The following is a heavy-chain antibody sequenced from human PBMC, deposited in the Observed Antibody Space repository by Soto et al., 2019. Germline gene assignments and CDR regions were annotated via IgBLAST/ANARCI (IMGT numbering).Heavy chain of an antibody. CDR2: INSDGSTT. D-gene: IGHD4-17*01. J-gene: IGHJ4*02. CDR3: ARVDYGAYYFDY. Sequence: GGSLRLSCGASGFIFNSYWMHWVRQAPGKGLVWVSRINSDGSTTSYADSVKGRFTISRDNAKNTLYLQMNSLRAEDTAVYYCARVDYGAYYFDYWGQGTLVTVSS. V-gene: IGHV3-74*01. CDR1: GFIFNSYW.